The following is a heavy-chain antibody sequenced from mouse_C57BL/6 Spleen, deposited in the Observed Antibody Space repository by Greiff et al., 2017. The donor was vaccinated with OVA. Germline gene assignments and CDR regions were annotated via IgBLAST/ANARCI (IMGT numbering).Heavy chain of an antibody. CDR2: INPSSGYT. Sequence: VQLQQSGADLAKPGDSVKLSCKASGYTFTSYWLHWVKQRPGQGLEWIGYINPSSGYTKYNQKFKDKATLTADKHSSTAYMQLSSLTYEDTAVYYCANGGNYGMSAMDYWGQGTSVTVSS. V-gene: IGHV1-7*01. CDR1: GYTFTSYW. D-gene: IGHD2-1*01. CDR3: ANGGNYGMSAMDY. J-gene: IGHJ4*01.